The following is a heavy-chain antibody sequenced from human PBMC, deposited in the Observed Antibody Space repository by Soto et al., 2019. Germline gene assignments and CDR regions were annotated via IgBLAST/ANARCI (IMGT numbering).Heavy chain of an antibody. Sequence: EVQLLESGGGLVQPGGSLRLSCAASGFTFSSYAMSWVRQAPGKGLEWVSAISGSGGSTYYADSVKGRFTISRDNSKNTLYLQMNSLRAEDTAVYYSAKVRAAAGTLQVYYYGMDVWGQGTTVTVSS. J-gene: IGHJ6*02. D-gene: IGHD6-13*01. CDR2: ISGSGGST. V-gene: IGHV3-23*01. CDR3: AKVRAAAGTLQVYYYGMDV. CDR1: GFTFSSYA.